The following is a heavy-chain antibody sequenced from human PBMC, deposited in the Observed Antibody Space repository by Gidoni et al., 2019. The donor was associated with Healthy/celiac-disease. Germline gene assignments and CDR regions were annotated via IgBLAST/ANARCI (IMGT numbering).Heavy chain of an antibody. CDR1: GFSLSTSGVG. Sequence: QITLKESGPTLVKPTQTLTLTCTFSGFSLSTSGVGVGWIRQPPGKALEWLALIYWNDDKRYSPSLKSRLTITKDTSKNQVVLTMTNMDPVDTATYYCAHISYERDILTGYYSQTFDYWGQGTLVTVSS. J-gene: IGHJ4*02. CDR3: AHISYERDILTGYYSQTFDY. V-gene: IGHV2-5*01. CDR2: IYWNDDK. D-gene: IGHD3-9*01.